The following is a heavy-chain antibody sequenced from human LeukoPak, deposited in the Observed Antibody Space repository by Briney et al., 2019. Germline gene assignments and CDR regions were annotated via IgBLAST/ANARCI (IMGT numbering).Heavy chain of an antibody. CDR3: ANREYYGSGSYTFDY. Sequence: SVKVSCKASGGTFSTYAISWVRQAPGQGLEWMGGIIPIFGTANYAQKFQGRVTITADESTSTAYMELSSLRSEDTAVYYCANREYYGSGSYTFDYWGQGTLVTVSS. V-gene: IGHV1-69*13. J-gene: IGHJ4*02. CDR2: IIPIFGTA. CDR1: GGTFSTYA. D-gene: IGHD3-10*01.